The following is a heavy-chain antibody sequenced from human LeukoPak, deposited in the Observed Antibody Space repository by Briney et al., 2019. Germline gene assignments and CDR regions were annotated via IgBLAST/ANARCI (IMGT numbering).Heavy chain of an antibody. CDR2: IYYSGST. D-gene: IGHD1-26*01. CDR1: GGSISSSSYY. J-gene: IGHJ6*03. CDR3: ARDREVVYLSGSGSMDV. Sequence: SETLSLTCTVSGGSISSSSYYWGWIRQPPGKGLEWIGSIYYSGSTYYNPSLKSRVTISVDTSKNQFSLKLSSVTAADTAVYYCARDREVVYLSGSGSMDVWGKGTTVTISS. V-gene: IGHV4-39*02.